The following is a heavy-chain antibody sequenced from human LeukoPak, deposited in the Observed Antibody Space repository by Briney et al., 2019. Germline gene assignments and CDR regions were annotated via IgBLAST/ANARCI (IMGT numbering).Heavy chain of an antibody. CDR1: GGSISSYY. J-gene: IGHJ4*02. D-gene: IGHD2-15*01. CDR2: IHDRGST. CDR3: ARAVGAAPFDY. Sequence: SETLSLTCTVSGGSISSYYWSWIRQPPGKGLEWIGYIHDRGSTSYNPSLQSRVTISGNTSKNQFSLKLNSVTAADTAVYYCARAVGAAPFDYWGQGTLVTVSS. V-gene: IGHV4-59*01.